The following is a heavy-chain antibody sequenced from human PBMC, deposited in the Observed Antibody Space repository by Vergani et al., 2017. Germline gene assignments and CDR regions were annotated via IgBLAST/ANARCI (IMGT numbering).Heavy chain of an antibody. CDR2: ISSSSSYI. CDR3: ASSEWLILTSLDY. Sequence: EVQLVESGGGLVKPGGSLRLSCAASGFTFSSYSMNWVRQAPGKGLEWVSSISSSSSYIYYADSVKGRFTISRDNAKNSLYLQMNSLRAEDTAVYYCASSEWLILTSLDYWGQGTLVTVSS. V-gene: IGHV3-21*04. D-gene: IGHD3-22*01. CDR1: GFTFSSYS. J-gene: IGHJ4*02.